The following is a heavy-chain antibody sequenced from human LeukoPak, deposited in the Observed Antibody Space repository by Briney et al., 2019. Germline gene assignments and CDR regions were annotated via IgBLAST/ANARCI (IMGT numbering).Heavy chain of an antibody. J-gene: IGHJ3*02. Sequence: PGGSLRLSCAASGFTFSSYGMHWVRQAPGKGLEWVAVISYDGSNKYYADSVKGRFTISRDNSKNTLYLQMNSLRAEDTAVYYCAKERGGYYYDAFDIWGQGTMVTVSS. CDR3: AKERGGYYYDAFDI. V-gene: IGHV3-30*18. CDR1: GFTFSSYG. CDR2: ISYDGSNK. D-gene: IGHD3-22*01.